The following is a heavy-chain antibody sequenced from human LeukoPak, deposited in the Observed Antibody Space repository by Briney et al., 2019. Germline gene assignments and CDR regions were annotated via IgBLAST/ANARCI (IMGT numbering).Heavy chain of an antibody. CDR1: GGSISSYY. CDR2: IYYSGST. CDR3: ARIATDDYFDY. Sequence: SETLSLTCTVSGGSISSYYWSWIRQPPGKGLEWIGYIYYSGSTNYNPSLKSRVTISVDTSKNQFSLKLSSVTAPDTAVYYCARIATDDYFDYWGQGTLVTVSS. J-gene: IGHJ4*02. V-gene: IGHV4-59*08.